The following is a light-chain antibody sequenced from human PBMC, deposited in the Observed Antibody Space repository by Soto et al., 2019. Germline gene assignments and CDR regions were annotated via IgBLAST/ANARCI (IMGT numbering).Light chain of an antibody. Sequence: EVVLTNSPGTLSLSTGERATLSCRASKSLSNNYLAWYQQKPGQAPRLLIYGASNRATGIPDRFSGSGSGTDFTLTICRLEPEDFAVYYCQQYGSSGTFGQGTKV. CDR2: GAS. V-gene: IGKV3-20*01. J-gene: IGKJ1*01. CDR3: QQYGSSGT. CDR1: KSLSNNY.